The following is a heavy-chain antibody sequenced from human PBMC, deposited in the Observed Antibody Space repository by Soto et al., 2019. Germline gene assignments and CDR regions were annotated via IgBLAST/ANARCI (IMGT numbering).Heavy chain of an antibody. J-gene: IGHJ4*01. Sequence: GGSLRLSYLVSGFTVNTNYMYWVRQAPGRGLEWFSAMYSGGDIHYADSVKGRFTISRDTSENTLYLRMDKLRVEDTAVYFCVSRIPSWVFDYWGQGTLVTVSS. CDR2: MYSGGDI. D-gene: IGHD3-16*01. CDR1: GFTVNTNY. V-gene: IGHV3-53*01. CDR3: VSRIPSWVFDY.